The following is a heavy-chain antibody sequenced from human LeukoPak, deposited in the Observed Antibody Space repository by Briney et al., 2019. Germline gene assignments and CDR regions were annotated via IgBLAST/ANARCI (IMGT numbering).Heavy chain of an antibody. J-gene: IGHJ4*02. CDR3: ARPRKSYCSGGSCYWFDY. CDR1: GGTFSSYA. D-gene: IGHD2-15*01. Sequence: SVKVSCKASGGTFSSYAISWVRQAPGQGLEWMGRIIPIFGIANYAQKFQGRVTITADKSTSTAYMELSSLRSEDTAVYYCARPRKSYCSGGSCYWFDYWGQGTLVTVSS. V-gene: IGHV1-69*04. CDR2: IIPIFGIA.